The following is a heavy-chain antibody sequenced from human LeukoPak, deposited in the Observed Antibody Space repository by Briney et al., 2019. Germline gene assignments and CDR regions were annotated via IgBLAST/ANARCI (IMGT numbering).Heavy chain of an antibody. Sequence: GGSLRLSCAASGFTFSVYGMYWVRQPPGKGLEWVALISYDGTDKYHVDSVKGRFTISRDNSNNTLYLQMNSLRPDDTAVYYCAKDRPGLRFGEFKGWGQGTLVTVSS. J-gene: IGHJ4*02. V-gene: IGHV3-30*18. D-gene: IGHD3-10*01. CDR2: ISYDGTDK. CDR3: AKDRPGLRFGEFKG. CDR1: GFTFSVYG.